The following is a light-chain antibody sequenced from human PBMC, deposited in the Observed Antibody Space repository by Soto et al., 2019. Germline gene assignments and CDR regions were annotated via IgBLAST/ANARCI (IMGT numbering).Light chain of an antibody. J-gene: IGKJ2*01. CDR1: QSVSSSY. CDR3: QQYGCSPPYT. Sequence: EIVLTQSPGTLSLSPGERATLSCRASQSVSSSYLAWYQQKPGQAPRLLIYGASSRATGIPDRFSGSGSGTDFTLTISRLEPEDFAVYYCQQYGCSPPYTGGQGTKLEIK. V-gene: IGKV3-20*01. CDR2: GAS.